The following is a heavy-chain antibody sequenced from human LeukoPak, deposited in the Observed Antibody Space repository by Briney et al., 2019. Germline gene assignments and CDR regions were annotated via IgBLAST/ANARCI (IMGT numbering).Heavy chain of an antibody. J-gene: IGHJ4*02. Sequence: PSETLSLTCTVSGGSISGYYWSWIRQPPGKGLEWIGYIYYSGSTNYNPSLKSRVTISVDTSKNQFSLKLSSVTAADTAVYYCAGASYESSGVHWGQGTLVTVSS. CDR1: GGSISGYY. CDR3: AGASYESSGVH. D-gene: IGHD3-22*01. V-gene: IGHV4-59*01. CDR2: IYYSGST.